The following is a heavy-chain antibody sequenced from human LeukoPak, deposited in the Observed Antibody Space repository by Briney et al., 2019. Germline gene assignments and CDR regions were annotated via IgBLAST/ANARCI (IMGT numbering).Heavy chain of an antibody. D-gene: IGHD6-19*01. CDR3: AGGVEVIAVAGFDAFDI. CDR1: GGTFSSYA. Sequence: SVKVSCKASGGTFSSYAISWVRQAPGQGLEWMGGIIPIFGTANYAQKFQGRVTITADESTSTAYMELSSLRSEDTAVYYCAGGVEVIAVAGFDAFDIWGQGTMVTVSS. CDR2: IIPIFGTA. V-gene: IGHV1-69*13. J-gene: IGHJ3*02.